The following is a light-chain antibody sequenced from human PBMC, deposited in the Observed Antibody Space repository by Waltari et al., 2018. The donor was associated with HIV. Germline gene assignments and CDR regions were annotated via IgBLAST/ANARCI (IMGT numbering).Light chain of an antibody. CDR2: STS. CDR1: SGSVSTSYY. Sequence: QTVVTQETSLSVSPGGTVTLTCGLLSGSVSTSYYPSWYQRTPGQTPRTLIYSTSTRSSVVPARFAGSILGNNAALTITGAQADDDSIYYWLVYVGSGILVFGGGTKVTVL. V-gene: IGLV8-61*01. J-gene: IGLJ2*01. CDR3: LVYVGSGILV.